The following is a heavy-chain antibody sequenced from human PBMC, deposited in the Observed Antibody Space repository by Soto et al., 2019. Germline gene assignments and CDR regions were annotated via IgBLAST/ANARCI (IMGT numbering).Heavy chain of an antibody. CDR3: ARVPYYYYGMDV. CDR1: GYTFTSYA. CDR2: INAGNGNT. V-gene: IGHV1-3*01. J-gene: IGHJ6*02. Sequence: ASVKVSCKASGYTFTSYAMHWVRQAPGQRLEWMGWINAGNGNTKYSQKFQGRVTITRDTSASTAYMELSSLRSEDTTVYYCARVPYYYYGMDVWGQGTTVPVSS.